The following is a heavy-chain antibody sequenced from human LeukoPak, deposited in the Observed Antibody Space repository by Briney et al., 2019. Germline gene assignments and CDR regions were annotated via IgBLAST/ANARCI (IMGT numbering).Heavy chain of an antibody. CDR3: ARDVGASAPDAFDI. Sequence: GGSLRLSCAASGFTFSTYNMNWVRQAPGKGLEWVSSISSSSNYIYYADSVKGRFTISRDSAKNSLYLQMNSLRVEDTDVYYCARDVGASAPDAFDIWGQGTMVTVSS. V-gene: IGHV3-21*01. J-gene: IGHJ3*02. CDR1: GFTFSTYN. D-gene: IGHD1-26*01. CDR2: ISSSSNYI.